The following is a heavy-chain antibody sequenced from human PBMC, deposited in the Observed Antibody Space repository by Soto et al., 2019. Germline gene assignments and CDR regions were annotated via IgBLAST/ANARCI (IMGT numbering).Heavy chain of an antibody. CDR1: GFSLSTRGVG. CDR3: ARDSSGYLGFDH. CDR2: IYWDDDK. J-gene: IGHJ4*02. Sequence: QITLQESGPPLVKPTQTLTLTCTFSGFSLSTRGVGVGWIRQPPGKALEWLALIYWDDDKRYSPSLKNRLTIXKXXSKNQVVLTMANMHPVDTATYYCARDSSGYLGFDHWGQGTLVTVSS. V-gene: IGHV2-5*02. D-gene: IGHD3-22*01.